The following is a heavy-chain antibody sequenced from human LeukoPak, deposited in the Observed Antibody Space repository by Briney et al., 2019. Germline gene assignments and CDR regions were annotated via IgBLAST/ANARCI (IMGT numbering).Heavy chain of an antibody. V-gene: IGHV4-34*01. CDR3: ARVRYSGGRAPFDY. CDR2: INHSGST. Sequence: SETLSLTCAVYGGSFSGYYWSWIRQPPGKGLEWIGEINHSGSTNYNPSLKSRVTISADTSKNQFSLKLSSVTAADTAVYYCARVRYSGGRAPFDYWGQGTLVTVSS. J-gene: IGHJ4*02. D-gene: IGHD3-16*01. CDR1: GGSFSGYY.